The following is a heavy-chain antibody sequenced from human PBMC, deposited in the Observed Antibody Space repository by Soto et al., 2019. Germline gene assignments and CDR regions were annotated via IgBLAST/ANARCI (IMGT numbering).Heavy chain of an antibody. V-gene: IGHV3-48*03. Sequence: EVQLVESGGGLVQPGGSLRLSCTTAGFTFRNYDMNWVRQAPGKGLEGVSYISSSGSTINNADSVKGRFTISRDNAKNSLDLQMNTLRVEDTALDYGWGWEEPVYWGQGTLVTVSS. CDR2: ISSSGSTI. D-gene: IGHD1-26*01. J-gene: IGHJ4*02. CDR3: WGWEEPVY. CDR1: GFTFRNYD.